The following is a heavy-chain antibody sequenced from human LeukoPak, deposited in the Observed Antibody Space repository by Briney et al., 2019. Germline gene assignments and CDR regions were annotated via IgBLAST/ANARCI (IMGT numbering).Heavy chain of an antibody. CDR2: IYYGGST. CDR1: GDSISSSTYL. D-gene: IGHD2-2*01. J-gene: IGHJ4*02. CDR3: ARHIRGVASAAF. Sequence: PSETLSLTCSVSGDSISSSTYLWGWIRQSPGKGLEWIGSIYYGGSTYYNPSLKSRVSILVDMSKNQLSLKLSSVNAEDTAVYFCARHIRGVASAAFWGQGTLVTVSS. V-gene: IGHV4-39*01.